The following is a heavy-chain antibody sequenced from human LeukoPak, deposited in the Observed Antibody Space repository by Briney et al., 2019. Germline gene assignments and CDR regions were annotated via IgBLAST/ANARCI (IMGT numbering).Heavy chain of an antibody. V-gene: IGHV1-69*04. CDR1: GGTFSSYA. CDR2: IIPILGIA. D-gene: IGHD3-22*01. Sequence: ASVKVSCKASGGTFSSYAISWVRQAPGQGLEWMGRIIPILGIANYAQKFQGRVTITADKSTSTAYMELSSLRSEDTAVYYCARSYYDSSGYPEGLDYWGQGALVTVSS. CDR3: ARSYYDSSGYPEGLDY. J-gene: IGHJ4*02.